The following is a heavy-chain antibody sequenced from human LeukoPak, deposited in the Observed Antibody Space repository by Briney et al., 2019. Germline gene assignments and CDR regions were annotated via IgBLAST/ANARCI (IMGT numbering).Heavy chain of an antibody. CDR3: AKVDDLWFGEFLFDY. CDR2: ISGSGGGT. V-gene: IGHV3-23*01. Sequence: GGSLRLSCAASGFNFRSYAMGWVRQAAGKGLEWVSGISGSGGGTYYADSMKGRFTISRDNSKNTLSLQMNSLRVEDTALYYCAKVDDLWFGEFLFDYWGQGTLVTVSS. CDR1: GFNFRSYA. D-gene: IGHD3-10*01. J-gene: IGHJ4*02.